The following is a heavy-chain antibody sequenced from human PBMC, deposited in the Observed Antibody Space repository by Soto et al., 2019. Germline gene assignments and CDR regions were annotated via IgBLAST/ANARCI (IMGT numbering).Heavy chain of an antibody. J-gene: IGHJ4*02. V-gene: IGHV1-2*04. CDR2: INPNSGGT. Sequence: GASVKVSCKASGYTFTGYYMHWVRQAPGQGLEWMGWINPNSGGTNYAQKFQGWVTMTRDTSISTAYMELSRLRSDDTAVYYCARVARYDFWSGYYTPASAYFDYWGRGTLVTVSS. D-gene: IGHD3-3*01. CDR1: GYTFTGYY. CDR3: ARVARYDFWSGYYTPASAYFDY.